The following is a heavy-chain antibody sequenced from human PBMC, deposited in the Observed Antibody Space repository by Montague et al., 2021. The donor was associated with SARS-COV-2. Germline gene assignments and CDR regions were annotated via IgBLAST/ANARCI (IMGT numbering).Heavy chain of an antibody. CDR1: GASISSSSYF. D-gene: IGHD2-2*01. V-gene: IGHV4-39*07. Sequence: SETLSLTCTVSGASISSSSYFWGWIRQPPGKGLEWIGSIYYRGSTYYNRSHKSRVTLSLDTSKNQFSLRLSSVTAADTAMYYCTIEGHITTICSGCPRNWFDPWGQGTLVTVSS. CDR3: TIEGHITTICSGCPRNWFDP. CDR2: IYYRGST. J-gene: IGHJ5*02.